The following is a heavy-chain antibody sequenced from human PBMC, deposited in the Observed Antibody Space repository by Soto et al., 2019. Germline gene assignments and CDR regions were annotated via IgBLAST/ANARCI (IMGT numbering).Heavy chain of an antibody. CDR1: GGSFSGYY. V-gene: IGHV4-34*01. Sequence: SETLSLTCAVYGGSFSGYYWSWIRQPPGKGLEWIGEINHNGSTNYNPSLKSRVTISVDTSKNQFSLKLSSVTAADTAVYYCARGLDGSGSYDYWGQGTLVTVSS. CDR3: ARGLDGSGSYDY. J-gene: IGHJ4*02. D-gene: IGHD3-10*01. CDR2: INHNGST.